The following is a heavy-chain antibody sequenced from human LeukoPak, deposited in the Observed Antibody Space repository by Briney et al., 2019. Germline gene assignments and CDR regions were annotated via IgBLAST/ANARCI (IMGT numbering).Heavy chain of an antibody. D-gene: IGHD4/OR15-4a*01. CDR2: IYYSGST. CDR1: GGSISSYY. Sequence: SETLSLTCTVSGGSISSYYWSWIRQSPGKGLEWIGYIYYSGSTNYNPSLKSRVTISVDTSKNQFSLKLSSVTAADTAVYCCALLTFSNWFDPWGQGTLVTVSS. V-gene: IGHV4-59*01. CDR3: ALLTFSNWFDP. J-gene: IGHJ5*02.